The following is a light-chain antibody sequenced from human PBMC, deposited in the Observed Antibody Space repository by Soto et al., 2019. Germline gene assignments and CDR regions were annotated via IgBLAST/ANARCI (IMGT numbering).Light chain of an antibody. CDR2: DAS. CDR3: QHYNNYPWT. J-gene: IGKJ1*01. CDR1: QGISSW. V-gene: IGKV1-5*01. Sequence: DIQMTQSPSTLSASIGDRVTITCRASQGISSWLAWYQHKPGKAPKLLLYDASSLESGVPSRFSVGGAGTEFTLTISSLQPDDFATYYCQHYNNYPWTFGQWTKVEIK.